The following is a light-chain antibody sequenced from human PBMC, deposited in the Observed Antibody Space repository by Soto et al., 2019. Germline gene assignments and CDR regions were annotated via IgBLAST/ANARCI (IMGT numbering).Light chain of an antibody. V-gene: IGLV2-14*01. CDR1: SSDVGGHNY. CDR2: EVS. CDR3: CSCVSGSPFDVL. Sequence: QSALTQPASVSGSPGQSITISCTGTSSDVGGHNYVSWYQQYPGKAPKLMIYEVSNRPSGVSNRFSGSKSGNTASLTISGLQTEDEADYYCCSCVSGSPFDVLFGGGTKVTVL. J-gene: IGLJ3*02.